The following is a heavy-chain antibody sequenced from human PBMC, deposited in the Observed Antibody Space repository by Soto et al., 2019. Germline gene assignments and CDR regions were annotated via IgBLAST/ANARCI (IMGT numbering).Heavy chain of an antibody. CDR3: ASTSVPDILTGYYTYYFDY. CDR1: GYSFTSYW. V-gene: IGHV5-10-1*03. J-gene: IGHJ4*02. D-gene: IGHD3-9*01. Sequence: EVQLVQSGAEVKKPGESLRISCKGSGYSFTSYWISWVRQMPGKGLEWMGRIDPSDSYTNYSPSFQGHVTISAAKSISTAYLQWSSQKASDTAMYYWASTSVPDILTGYYTYYFDYWGQGTLVTVSS. CDR2: IDPSDSYT.